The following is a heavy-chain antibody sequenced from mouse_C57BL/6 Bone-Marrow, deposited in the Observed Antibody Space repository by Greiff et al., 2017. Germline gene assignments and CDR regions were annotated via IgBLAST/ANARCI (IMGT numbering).Heavy chain of an antibody. D-gene: IGHD2-1*01. J-gene: IGHJ3*01. Sequence: QVQLQQPGAELVKPGASVKLSCKASGYTFTSYWMHWVKQRPGQGLEWIGMIHPNSGSTNYNEKFKSKATLTVDKSSNTAYMQLSSLTSEDSAVYYCARTGIYYGNLAWFAYWGQGTLVTVSA. V-gene: IGHV1-64*01. CDR3: ARTGIYYGNLAWFAY. CDR1: GYTFTSYW. CDR2: IHPNSGST.